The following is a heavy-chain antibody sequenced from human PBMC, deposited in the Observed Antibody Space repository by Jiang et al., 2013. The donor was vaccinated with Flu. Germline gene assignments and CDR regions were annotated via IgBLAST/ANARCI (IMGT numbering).Heavy chain of an antibody. CDR1: GGSISSYY. D-gene: IGHD3-3*01. J-gene: IGHJ3*02. CDR2: IYYSGST. V-gene: IGHV4-59*08. CDR3: ARGGFGAHAFDI. Sequence: PGLVKPSETLSLTCTVSGGSISSYYWSWIRQPPGKGLEWIGYIYYSGSTNYNPSLKSRVTISVDTSKNQFSLKLSSVTAADTAVYYCARGGFGAHAFDIWGQGTMVTVSS.